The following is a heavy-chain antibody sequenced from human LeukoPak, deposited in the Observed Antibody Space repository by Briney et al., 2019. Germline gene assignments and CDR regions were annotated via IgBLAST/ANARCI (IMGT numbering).Heavy chain of an antibody. CDR1: GFTFDDYG. D-gene: IGHD6-19*01. CDR2: INWNGGST. V-gene: IGHV3-20*04. Sequence: GGSLRLSCAASGFTFDDYGMSWVRQAPGKGLEWVSGINWNGGSTGYADSVKGRFTISRDNAKNSLYLQMNSLRAEDTALYYCARVSDISVAAYFDYWGQGTLVTVSS. J-gene: IGHJ4*02. CDR3: ARVSDISVAAYFDY.